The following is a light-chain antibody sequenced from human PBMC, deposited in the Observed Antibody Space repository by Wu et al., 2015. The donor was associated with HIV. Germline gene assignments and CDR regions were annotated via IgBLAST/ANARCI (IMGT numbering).Light chain of an antibody. V-gene: IGKV3-20*01. CDR3: QQYAGSPRT. CDR2: AAS. J-gene: IGKJ1*01. Sequence: EIVLTQSPGTLSLSPGERATLSCRASQSVSSSYLAWYQQKPGQAPRLLIYAASSRATGIPDRFSGSGSETDFTLTISRLEPEDFAVYYCQQYAGSPRTFGQGTRVEIK. CDR1: QSVSSSY.